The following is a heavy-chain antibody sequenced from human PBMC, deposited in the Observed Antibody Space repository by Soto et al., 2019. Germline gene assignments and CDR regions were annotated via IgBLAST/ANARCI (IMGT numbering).Heavy chain of an antibody. J-gene: IGHJ5*02. CDR2: IIPIFRTP. V-gene: IGHV1-69*01. CDR3: ARSTGSGFRPGTHRFNWFDP. D-gene: IGHD5-12*01. Sequence: QVQLVQSGAEVKQPGSSVKVSCQASGVTFSSFAISWVRQAPGQGLEWMGGIIPIFRTPNYAQKFQGRFPIAADESTSSVYMVLSRLRSEDTALYYCARSTGSGFRPGTHRFNWFDPWGQGTLVTVSS. CDR1: GVTFSSFA.